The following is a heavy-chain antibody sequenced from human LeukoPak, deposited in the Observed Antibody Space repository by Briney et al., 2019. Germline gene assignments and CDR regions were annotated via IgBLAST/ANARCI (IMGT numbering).Heavy chain of an antibody. CDR2: IYYSGST. CDR1: GGSISSYY. CDR3: ARRYNRKKGVHRYYFDY. J-gene: IGHJ4*02. Sequence: SETLSLTCTVSGGSISSYYWSWIRQPPGKGLEWIGYIYYSGSTNYNPSLKSRVTISVDTSKNQFSLKLSSVTAADTAVYYCARRYNRKKGVHRYYFDYWGQGTLVTVSS. V-gene: IGHV4-59*08. D-gene: IGHD3-10*01.